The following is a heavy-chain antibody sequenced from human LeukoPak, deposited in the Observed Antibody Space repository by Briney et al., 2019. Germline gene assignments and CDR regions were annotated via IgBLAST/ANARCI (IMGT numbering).Heavy chain of an antibody. D-gene: IGHD3-16*01. CDR1: GFTFSSYG. Sequence: GGSLRLSCAASGFTFSSYGMHWVRQAPGKGLEWVAVISYDGSNRYYADSVKGRFTISRDTSKNTLYLQMNSLRAEDTAVYYCAKTRSRNMITFGGVENWFDPWGQGTLVTVSS. J-gene: IGHJ5*02. CDR3: AKTRSRNMITFGGVENWFDP. CDR2: ISYDGSNR. V-gene: IGHV3-30*18.